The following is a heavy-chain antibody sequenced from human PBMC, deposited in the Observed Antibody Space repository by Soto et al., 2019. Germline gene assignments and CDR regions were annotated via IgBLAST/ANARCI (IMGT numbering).Heavy chain of an antibody. CDR1: ALRVRSCA. D-gene: IGHD3-22*01. CDR3: VKEISETNSGYDAFHL. CDR2: VKPGGHAK. V-gene: IGHV3-48*03. Sequence: QPWVTLRCAGAVSALRVRSCAMNRVRQSPGKGTEWLARVKPGGHAKLYADSVRGRFSSSRDAVGKSLFLERDSLKAEDTGIYYCVKEISETNSGYDAFHLWGQGTLVTVSS. J-gene: IGHJ3*01.